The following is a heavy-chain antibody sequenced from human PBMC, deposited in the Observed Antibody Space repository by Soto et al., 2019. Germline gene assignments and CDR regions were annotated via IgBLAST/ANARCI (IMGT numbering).Heavy chain of an antibody. D-gene: IGHD2-8*01. J-gene: IGHJ4*02. CDR1: GFTFTNAW. CDR3: TTVILGYCTNGVCFGERIRYFDY. V-gene: IGHV3-15*07. CDR2: IKSKTDGGTT. Sequence: GGSLRLSCAASGFTFTNAWMNWVRQAPGKGLEWVGRIKSKTDGGTTDYAAPVENRFTISRDDSKNTLYLQMNRLKTGDTAVYYCTTVILGYCTNGVCFGERIRYFDYWGQGT.